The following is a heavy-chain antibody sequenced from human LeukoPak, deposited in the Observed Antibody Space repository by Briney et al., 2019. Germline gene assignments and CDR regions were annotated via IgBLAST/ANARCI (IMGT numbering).Heavy chain of an antibody. V-gene: IGHV3-7*03. CDR2: IKQDGSDK. J-gene: IGHJ4*02. CDR3: AKRIVVVPAAMHAPFDY. D-gene: IGHD2-2*01. Sequence: GGSLRLSCAASGFTFSTYWMSWVRQAPGKGLEWVANIKQDGSDKFYVDSVKGRFTISRDNSKNTLYLQMNSLRAEDTAVYYCAKRIVVVPAAMHAPFDYWGQGTLVTVSS. CDR1: GFTFSTYW.